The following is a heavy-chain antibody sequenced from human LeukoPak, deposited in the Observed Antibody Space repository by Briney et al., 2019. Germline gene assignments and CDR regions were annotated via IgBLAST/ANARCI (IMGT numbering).Heavy chain of an antibody. CDR3: AGRSMITFGGVDY. CDR2: IYYSGST. D-gene: IGHD3-16*01. Sequence: PSETLSLTCTVSGGSISSSSYYWGWIRQPPGKGLEWIGSIYYSGSTYYNPSLKSRVTISVDTSKNQFSLKLSSVTAADTAVYYCAGRSMITFGGVDYWGQGTLVTVSS. CDR1: GGSISSSSYY. V-gene: IGHV4-39*01. J-gene: IGHJ4*02.